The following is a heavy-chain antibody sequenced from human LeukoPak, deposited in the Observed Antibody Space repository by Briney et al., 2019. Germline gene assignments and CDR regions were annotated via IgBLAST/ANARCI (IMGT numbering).Heavy chain of an antibody. CDR1: GFTFSSYA. CDR2: ISGSGGST. D-gene: IGHD4-11*01. Sequence: GGSLRLSCAASGFTFSSYAMSWVRQAPGKGLEWVSAISGSGGSTYYADSVKGRFTISRDNSKNTLYLQMNSLRAEDTAVYYCAKDALDSDYALADYYYYYMDVWGKGTTVTVSS. J-gene: IGHJ6*03. V-gene: IGHV3-23*01. CDR3: AKDALDSDYALADYYYYYMDV.